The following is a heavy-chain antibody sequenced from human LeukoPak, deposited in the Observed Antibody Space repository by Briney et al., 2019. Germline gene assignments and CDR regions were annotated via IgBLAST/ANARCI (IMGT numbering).Heavy chain of an antibody. V-gene: IGHV4-39*01. CDR3: AKISSGWYDYYYGMDV. CDR2: IYYSGST. CDR1: GGSISSSSYY. D-gene: IGHD6-19*01. Sequence: SETLSLTCTVSGGSISSSSYYWGWIRQPPGKGLEWIGSIYYSGSTYYNPSLKSRVTISVDTSENQFSLKLSSVTAADTAVYYCAKISSGWYDYYYGMDVWGQGTTVTVSS. J-gene: IGHJ6*02.